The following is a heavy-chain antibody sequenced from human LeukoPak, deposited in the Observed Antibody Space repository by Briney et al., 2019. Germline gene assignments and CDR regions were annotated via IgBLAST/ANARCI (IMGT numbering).Heavy chain of an antibody. CDR2: IYHSGST. CDR1: GYSISSGYY. J-gene: IGHJ4*02. CDR3: ARATYYYDSSGWFDY. D-gene: IGHD3-22*01. V-gene: IGHV4-38-2*02. Sequence: PSETLSLTCTVSGYSISSGYYWGWIRQPPGKGLEWIGSIYHSGSTYYNPSLKSRVTISVDTSKNQFSLKLSSVTAADTAVYYCARATYYYDSSGWFDYWGQGSLVTVSS.